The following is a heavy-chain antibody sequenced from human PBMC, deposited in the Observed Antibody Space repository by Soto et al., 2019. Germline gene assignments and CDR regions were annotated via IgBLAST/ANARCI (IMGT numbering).Heavy chain of an antibody. D-gene: IGHD3-3*01. Sequence: GESVKISGKGSGYNFAVYCIAWVLQMPWKGLELMGIIYPSDSDTRYRPSFQGQVTISADKSISSAYLQWSSLRASDTAMYYCARGGVSTRTFDYWGQGTPVTVSS. J-gene: IGHJ4*02. CDR1: GYNFAVYC. CDR2: IYPSDSDT. V-gene: IGHV5-51*01. CDR3: ARGGVSTRTFDY.